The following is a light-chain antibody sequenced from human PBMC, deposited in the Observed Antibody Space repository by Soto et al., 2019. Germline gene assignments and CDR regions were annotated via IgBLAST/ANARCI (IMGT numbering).Light chain of an antibody. Sequence: EIGLTQSPGTLSLSPGERATLSCRASQSVSSSYLASYQQKPVQAPRLLIYAASGRATGIPDRFSGSGSETDFTLTLSRLEPEDFAFYFCQQYGNSPPGSFGQGTRREIK. V-gene: IGKV3-20*01. J-gene: IGKJ5*01. CDR3: QQYGNSPPGS. CDR1: QSVSSSY. CDR2: AAS.